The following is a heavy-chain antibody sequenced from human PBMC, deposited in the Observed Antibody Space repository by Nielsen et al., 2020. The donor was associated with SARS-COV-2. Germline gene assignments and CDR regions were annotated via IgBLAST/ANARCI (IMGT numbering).Heavy chain of an antibody. D-gene: IGHD6-19*01. CDR1: GYTFTSYG. Sequence: ASVKVSCKASGYTFTSYGISWVRQAPGQGLEWMGWISAYNGNTNYAQKLQGRVTMTTDTSTSTAYMELRSLRSDDTAVYYCARDQTKQWLDNWFDPWGQGTLVTVS. J-gene: IGHJ5*02. V-gene: IGHV1-18*04. CDR2: ISAYNGNT. CDR3: ARDQTKQWLDNWFDP.